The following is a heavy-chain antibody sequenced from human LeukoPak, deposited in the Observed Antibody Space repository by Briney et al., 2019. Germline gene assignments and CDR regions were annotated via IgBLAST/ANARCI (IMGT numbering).Heavy chain of an antibody. CDR3: AREFSSGLIIDC. CDR2: ISGSSSYT. Sequence: GGSLRLSCAASGFTFSDFYMNWIRQAPGKGLEWVSYISGSSSYTNYADSVKGRFTISRDNSKKSLHLQMNSLRAEDTAVYYCAREFSSGLIIDCLGQGTLVTVSS. J-gene: IGHJ4*02. CDR1: GFTFSDFY. V-gene: IGHV3-11*06. D-gene: IGHD6-19*01.